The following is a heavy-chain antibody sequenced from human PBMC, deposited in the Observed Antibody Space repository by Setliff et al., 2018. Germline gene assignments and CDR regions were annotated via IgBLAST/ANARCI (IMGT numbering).Heavy chain of an antibody. V-gene: IGHV3-7*03. CDR3: AKDRVPDGVWDFDY. CDR1: GFTFGSFY. Sequence: PGGSLRLSCAASGFTFGSFYMTWVRQAPGKGLEWVANIRPDGSETGSVDSVKGRFTISRDDSRNVVYLQMNNLRVEDTALYYCAKDRVPDGVWDFDYWGQGTLVTVSS. J-gene: IGHJ4*02. D-gene: IGHD2-15*01. CDR2: IRPDGSET.